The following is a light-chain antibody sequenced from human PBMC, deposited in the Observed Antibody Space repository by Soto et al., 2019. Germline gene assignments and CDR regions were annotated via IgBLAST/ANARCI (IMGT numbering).Light chain of an antibody. CDR2: EDD. CDR1: SGSIASDY. J-gene: IGLJ3*02. Sequence: NFMLAQPHSVSESPGKTVTLSCTRSSGSIASDYVQWYQQRPGSSPTTVIYEDDQRPSGVPDRFSASIDSSSNSASLTISGLKTEDEADYYCQSYDTRNHPVFGGGTKLTVL. CDR3: QSYDTRNHPV. V-gene: IGLV6-57*01.